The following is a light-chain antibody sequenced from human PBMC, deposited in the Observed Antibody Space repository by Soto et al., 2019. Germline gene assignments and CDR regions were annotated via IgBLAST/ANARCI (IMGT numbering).Light chain of an antibody. CDR2: GAS. CDR1: QGVGGN. CDR3: QQYNNWRRWT. V-gene: IGKV3-15*01. Sequence: EIAMTQSPATLSGSPLEIGTVSFMASQGVGGNLAWYQQQPRQDPRLLLYGASTRATGIPATFSGSGSWTELTLTISSLQPEDFAVYYCQQYNNWRRWTFGQGTKVDIK. J-gene: IGKJ1*01.